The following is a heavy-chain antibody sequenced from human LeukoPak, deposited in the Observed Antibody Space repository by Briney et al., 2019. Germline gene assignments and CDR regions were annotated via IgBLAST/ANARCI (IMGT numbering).Heavy chain of an antibody. CDR2: IAGSSGYI. CDR3: ARDRGAYCGGDCYLGFDY. V-gene: IGHV3-21*01. D-gene: IGHD2-21*02. Sequence: GSLRLSCAASGFTFSSYTMNWVRQAPGKGLEWVSSIAGSSGYISYADSVKGRFTISRDNAKKSLYLQMTSLTAEDTAVYYCARDRGAYCGGDCYLGFDYWGRGTLVTVSS. J-gene: IGHJ4*01. CDR1: GFTFSSYT.